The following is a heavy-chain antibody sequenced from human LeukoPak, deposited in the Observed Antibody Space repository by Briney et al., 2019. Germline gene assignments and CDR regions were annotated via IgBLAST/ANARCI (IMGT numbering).Heavy chain of an antibody. CDR1: GFTVSSNY. CDR2: IYSGGST. CDR3: ASGGHRDGYNKGPRQSGAFDI. V-gene: IGHV3-53*01. Sequence: GGSLRLSCAASGFTVSSNYMSWVRQAPGKGLEWVSVIYSGGSTYYADSVKGRFTISRDNSKNTLYLQMNSLRAEDTAVYYCASGGHRDGYNKGPRQSGAFDIWGQGTMVTVSS. D-gene: IGHD5-24*01. J-gene: IGHJ3*02.